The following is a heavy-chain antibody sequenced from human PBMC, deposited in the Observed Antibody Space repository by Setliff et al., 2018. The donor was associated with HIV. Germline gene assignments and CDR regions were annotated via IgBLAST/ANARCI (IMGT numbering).Heavy chain of an antibody. Sequence: GGSLRLSCAASGFTFSSYSMNWVRQAPGKGLEWVSSISSSSSYIYYADSVKGRFTISRDNAKNSLYLQMNSLRAEDTALYYCARIRGFCSGGSCYPYYYYAMDVWGQGTTVTVSS. J-gene: IGHJ6*02. CDR2: ISSSSSYI. V-gene: IGHV3-21*01. CDR3: ARIRGFCSGGSCYPYYYYAMDV. CDR1: GFTFSSYS. D-gene: IGHD2-15*01.